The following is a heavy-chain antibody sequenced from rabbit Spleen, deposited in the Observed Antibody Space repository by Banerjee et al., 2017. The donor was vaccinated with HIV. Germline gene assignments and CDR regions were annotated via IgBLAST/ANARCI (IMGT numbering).Heavy chain of an antibody. J-gene: IGHJ4*01. D-gene: IGHD4-2*01. CDR1: GFSFSSSYY. Sequence: QEQLVESGGGLVQPEGSLTLTCTASGFSFSSSYYMCWVRQAPEKGLEWIACIDVGQSGNTYYASWAKGRFTISKTSSTTVTLQMTSLTAADTATYFCARDSAGREDFNLWGQGTLVTVS. CDR2: IDVGQSGNT. V-gene: IGHV1S45*01. CDR3: ARDSAGREDFNL.